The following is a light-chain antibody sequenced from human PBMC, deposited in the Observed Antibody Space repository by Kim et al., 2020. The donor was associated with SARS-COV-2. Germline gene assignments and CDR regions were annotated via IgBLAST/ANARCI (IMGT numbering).Light chain of an antibody. CDR3: NSRGSNDNVL. V-gene: IGLV3-19*01. J-gene: IGLJ2*01. CDR2: GKN. Sequence: VALGQTVRITCQGDSLRSNYATWYQQKPGQAPIVVIYGKNNRPSGIPDRFSGSSSGDTASLTITGTQAGDEADYYCNSRGSNDNVLFGGGTQLTVL. CDR1: SLRSNY.